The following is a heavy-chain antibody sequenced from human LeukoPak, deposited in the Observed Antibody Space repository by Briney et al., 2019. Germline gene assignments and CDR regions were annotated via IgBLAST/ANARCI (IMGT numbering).Heavy chain of an antibody. V-gene: IGHV1-24*01. Sequence: ASVKVSCKVSGYTLTELSMHWVRQAPGKGLEWMGGFDPEDGETIYAQKFQGRVTMTRNTSISTAYMELSSLRSEDTAVYYCARAFPPSYYSDSSGYYPFDYWGQGTLVTVSS. CDR3: ARAFPPSYYSDSSGYYPFDY. D-gene: IGHD3-22*01. CDR1: GYTLTELS. J-gene: IGHJ4*02. CDR2: FDPEDGET.